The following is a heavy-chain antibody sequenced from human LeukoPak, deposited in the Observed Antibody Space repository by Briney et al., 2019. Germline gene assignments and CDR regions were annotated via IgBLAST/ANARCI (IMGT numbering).Heavy chain of an antibody. CDR2: IKSKTDGGTT. V-gene: IGHV3-15*01. J-gene: IGHJ4*02. CDR1: GFTFSNAW. CDR3: TTPPDYGGNPY. D-gene: IGHD4-23*01. Sequence: GGPLRLSCAASGFTFSNAWMSWVRQAPGKGLEWVGRIKSKTDGGTTDYAAPVKGRFTISRDDSKNTLYLQMNSLKTEDTAVYYCTTPPDYGGNPYWGQGTLVTVSS.